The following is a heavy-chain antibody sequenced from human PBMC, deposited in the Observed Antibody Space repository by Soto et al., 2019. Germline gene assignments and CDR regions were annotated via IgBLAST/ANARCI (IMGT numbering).Heavy chain of an antibody. CDR2: TWYDGSNK. CDR1: GFTFSSYG. V-gene: IGHV3-33*01. CDR3: ARGSYHYYYYYGMDV. J-gene: IGHJ6*02. Sequence: PGGSLRLSCAASGFTFSSYGMHWVRQAPGKGLEWVAVTWYDGSNKYYADSVKGRFTISRDNSKNTLYLQMNSLRAEDTAVYYCARGSYHYYYYYGMDVWGQGTTVTVSS. D-gene: IGHD2-15*01.